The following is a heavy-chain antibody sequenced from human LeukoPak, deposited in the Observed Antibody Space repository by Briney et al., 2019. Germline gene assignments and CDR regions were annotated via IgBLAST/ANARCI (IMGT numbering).Heavy chain of an antibody. CDR3: ARLLRSGSYDSSGYTPFDY. Sequence: PSETLSLTCTVSGVSMSAYYWSWIRQPPGKGLEWIGYIYYSGITNYNPSLKSRVSVSVDTSKNQFSLKLSSVTAADTAVYYCARLLRSGSYDSSGYTPFDYWGQGTLVTVSS. D-gene: IGHD3-22*01. CDR2: IYYSGIT. CDR1: GVSMSAYY. V-gene: IGHV4-59*01. J-gene: IGHJ4*02.